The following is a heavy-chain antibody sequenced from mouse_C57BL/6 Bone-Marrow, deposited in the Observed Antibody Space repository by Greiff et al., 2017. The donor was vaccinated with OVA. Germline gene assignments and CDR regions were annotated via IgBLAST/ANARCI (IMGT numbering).Heavy chain of an antibody. V-gene: IGHV1-42*01. Sequence: VQLQQSGPELVKPGASVKISCKASGYSFTGYYMNWVKQSPEKSLEWIGEINPSTGGTTYNQKFKAKATLTVDKSSGTAYMQLKSLTSEDSAVYYCARWNGYYWYFDVWGTGTTVTVSS. D-gene: IGHD2-2*01. CDR3: ARWNGYYWYFDV. CDR2: INPSTGGT. CDR1: GYSFTGYY. J-gene: IGHJ1*03.